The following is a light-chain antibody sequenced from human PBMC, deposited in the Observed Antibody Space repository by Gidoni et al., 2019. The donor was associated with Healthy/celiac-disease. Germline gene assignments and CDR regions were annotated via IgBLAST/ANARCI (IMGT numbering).Light chain of an antibody. V-gene: IGLV2-14*03. CDR3: ISYTGSSTVVV. J-gene: IGLJ2*01. CDR1: IRDVCGYNY. CDR2: DVS. Sequence: QSALTQSDAVSGSPGQSITISCTGTIRDVCGYNYVSWYQQHPGQAPKLIIYDVSNRPSGVSNLFSGSKSGNTASLTFSWLQAEDEADYYCISYTGSSTVVVFCGGTKLTVL.